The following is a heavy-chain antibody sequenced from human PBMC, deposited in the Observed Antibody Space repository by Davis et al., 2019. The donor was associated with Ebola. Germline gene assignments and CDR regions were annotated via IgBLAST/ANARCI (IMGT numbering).Heavy chain of an antibody. D-gene: IGHD2-2*02. V-gene: IGHV1-46*01. J-gene: IGHJ4*02. Sequence: ASVKVSCKTSGYTFRNQYIHWVRQAPGQGLEWMGVINPSGGGTWNAQKFQGRLTMTKDTSTTTVYMELSSLGSEDTAVYFCARGFDSYPVDYWGQGTLVTVSS. CDR3: ARGFDSYPVDY. CDR2: INPSGGGT. CDR1: GYTFRNQY.